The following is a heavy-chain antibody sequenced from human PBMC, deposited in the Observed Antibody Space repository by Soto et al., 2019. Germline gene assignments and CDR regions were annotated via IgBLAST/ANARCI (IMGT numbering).Heavy chain of an antibody. CDR3: VRLRFILTERDFDS. J-gene: IGHJ4*02. CDR1: GFSFTSYW. V-gene: IGHV3-7*05. D-gene: IGHD3-16*01. Sequence: EVQLVESGGALVQPGGSLRLSCEASGFSFTSYWMSWVRQAPGKGLEWVANIKQDGTSKYYADSVKGRFTVSRDNAKSSIHLQMDSLRDDDTAGYRCVRLRFILTERDFDSWGQGTLVTVSS. CDR2: IKQDGTSK.